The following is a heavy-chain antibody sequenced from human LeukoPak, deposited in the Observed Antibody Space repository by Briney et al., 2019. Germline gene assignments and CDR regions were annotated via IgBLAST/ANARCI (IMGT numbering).Heavy chain of an antibody. J-gene: IGHJ4*02. CDR1: GFTFSSYG. D-gene: IGHD3-10*01. Sequence: GGSLRFSCAASGFTFSSYGMHWVRQAPGKGLEWVAFIRYDGSNKYYADSVKGRFTISRDNSKNTLYLQMNSLRAEDTAVYYCATKSKDYYGSGSRLYDLVYWGQGTLVTVSS. CDR3: ATKSKDYYGSGSRLYDLVY. CDR2: IRYDGSNK. V-gene: IGHV3-30*02.